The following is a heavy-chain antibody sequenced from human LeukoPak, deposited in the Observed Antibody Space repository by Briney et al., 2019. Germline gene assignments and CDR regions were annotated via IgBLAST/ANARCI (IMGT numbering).Heavy chain of an antibody. CDR1: GYTFTACY. V-gene: IGHV1-2*02. CDR3: ALGGQVTVDIRENWFDP. J-gene: IGHJ5*02. Sequence: ASVKVSCKASGYTFTACYMHWVRQAPGQGLEWMGWINPKSGGTNYAQKFQGSVTMTRDTSISTAYMKLTRLRSDDTAVYYSALGGQVTVDIRENWFDPWGQGTLVTVSS. CDR2: INPKSGGT. D-gene: IGHD3-9*01.